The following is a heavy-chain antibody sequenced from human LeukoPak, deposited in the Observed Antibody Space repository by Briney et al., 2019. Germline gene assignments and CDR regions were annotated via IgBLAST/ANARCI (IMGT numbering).Heavy chain of an antibody. V-gene: IGHV5-51*01. Sequence: GESLKISCKGSGYSFTSHWIGWVRQMPGKGLEWMGIIYPGDSDTRYSSSFQGQVTISADKSVNTAYLQWSSLKASDTAIYFCARREYSSSSFHFDSWGQGTRVIVSS. CDR3: ARREYSSSSFHFDS. CDR2: IYPGDSDT. J-gene: IGHJ4*02. CDR1: GYSFTSHW. D-gene: IGHD6-6*01.